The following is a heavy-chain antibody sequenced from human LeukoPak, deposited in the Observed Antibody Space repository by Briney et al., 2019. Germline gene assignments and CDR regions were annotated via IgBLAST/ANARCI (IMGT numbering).Heavy chain of an antibody. CDR2: ISAYNGNT. CDR3: ARGELYYDILTGYYHYYYGMDV. CDR1: GYTFTSYG. V-gene: IGHV1-18*01. Sequence: GASVVVSCKASGYTFTSYGISWVRQAPGQGLEWMGWISAYNGNTNYAQKLQGRVTMTTDTSTSTAYMELRSLRSDDTAVYYCARGELYYDILTGYYHYYYGMDVWGQGTTVTVSS. J-gene: IGHJ6*02. D-gene: IGHD3-9*01.